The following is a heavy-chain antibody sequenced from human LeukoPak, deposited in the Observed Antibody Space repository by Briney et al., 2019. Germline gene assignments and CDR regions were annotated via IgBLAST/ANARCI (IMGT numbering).Heavy chain of an antibody. V-gene: IGHV4-30-4*08. D-gene: IGHD3-3*01. CDR1: GGSISSGDYY. CDR3: ARLSPYYDFWSGTHFDP. J-gene: IGHJ5*02. CDR2: IYYSGST. Sequence: SQTLSLTCTVSGGSISSGDYYWSWIRQPPGKGLEWIGYIYYSGSTYYNPSLKSRVTISVDTSKNQFPLKLSSVTAADTAVYYCARLSPYYDFWSGTHFDPWGQGTLVTVSS.